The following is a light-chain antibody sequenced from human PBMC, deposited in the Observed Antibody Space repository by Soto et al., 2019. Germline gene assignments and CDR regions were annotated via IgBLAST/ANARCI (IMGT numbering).Light chain of an antibody. CDR1: GSDIGAYNY. J-gene: IGLJ2*01. Sequence: QSALTQPASVSGSPGQSITISCTGTGSDIGAYNYVPWYQQHPGKAPKLIIHGVTHRPSGVSTRFSASKSAYTASLTISGLQAEDEADYYCCAFVRSNALLFGGGTKLTVL. CDR3: CAFVRSNALL. V-gene: IGLV2-14*01. CDR2: GVT.